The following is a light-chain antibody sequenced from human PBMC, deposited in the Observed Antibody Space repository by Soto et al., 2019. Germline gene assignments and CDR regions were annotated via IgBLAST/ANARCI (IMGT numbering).Light chain of an antibody. J-gene: IGLJ2*01. CDR3: AAWDDSLNGVA. CDR2: YDD. CDR1: SSNIGNNA. V-gene: IGLV1-36*01. Sequence: QSVLTQPPSVSEAPRQRVTISCSGSSSNIGNNAVSWYQQLPGKGPKLLIYYDDLLPSGVSDRFSGSKSGTSASLAISGLQSEDEAGYYCAAWDDSLNGVAFGGGTKLTVL.